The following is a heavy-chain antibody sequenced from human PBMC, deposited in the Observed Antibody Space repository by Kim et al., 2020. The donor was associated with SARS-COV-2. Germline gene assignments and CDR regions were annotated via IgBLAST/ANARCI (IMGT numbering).Heavy chain of an antibody. CDR3: ARGMGIVVVVAAMEDAFDI. V-gene: IGHV1-3*01. D-gene: IGHD2-15*01. CDR2: INAGNGNT. CDR1: GYTFTSYA. J-gene: IGHJ3*02. Sequence: ASVKVSCKASGYTFTSYAMHWVRQAPGQRLEWMGWINAGNGNTKYSQKFQGRVTITRDTSASTAYMELSSLRSEDTAVYYCARGMGIVVVVAAMEDAFDIWGQGTMVTVSS.